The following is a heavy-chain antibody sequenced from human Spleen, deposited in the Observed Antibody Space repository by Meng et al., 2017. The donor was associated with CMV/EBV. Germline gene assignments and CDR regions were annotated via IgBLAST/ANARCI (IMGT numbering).Heavy chain of an antibody. D-gene: IGHD6-19*01. CDR2: IYYSGST. J-gene: IGHJ4*02. CDR1: GGSISSGDYY. V-gene: IGHV4-30-4*08. CDR3: ATHLVAGSTPRK. Sequence: SETLSLTCTVSGGSISSGDYYWSWIRQPPGKGLEWIGYIYYSGSTYYNPSLKSRVTISVDTSKNQFSLKLSSVTAADTAVYYCATHLVAGSTPRKWGQGTLVTVSS.